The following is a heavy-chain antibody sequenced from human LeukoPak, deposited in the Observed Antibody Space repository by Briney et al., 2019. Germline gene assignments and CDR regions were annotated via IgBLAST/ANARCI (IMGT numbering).Heavy chain of an antibody. CDR3: ARVEVIGSTRYFDY. D-gene: IGHD3-16*02. CDR2: FYYVGNT. V-gene: IGHV4-31*03. CDR1: GGSISSGGNY. Sequence: PSQTLSLTCTVSGGSISSGGNYWSWLRQLPGKGLEWIGYFYYVGNTNYNPSLKSRLSMSVDTSKNQFSLSLTSVTAADTAVYYCARVEVIGSTRYFDYWGQGAMVSVSS. J-gene: IGHJ4*02.